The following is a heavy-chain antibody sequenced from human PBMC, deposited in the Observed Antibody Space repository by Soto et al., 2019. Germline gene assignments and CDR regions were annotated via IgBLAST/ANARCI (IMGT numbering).Heavy chain of an antibody. D-gene: IGHD1-7*01. CDR2: ISSTSNAI. J-gene: IGHJ6*02. Sequence: GGSLRLSCEASGFTFNDYSMTWVRQAPGKGLEWISHISSTSNAIYYADFVKGRFSISRDNAKNSVYLQMNSLRDEDTAVYYCATFKWKYGWCVMDVWGQGTTVTVSS. CDR3: ATFKWKYGWCVMDV. CDR1: GFTFNDYS. V-gene: IGHV3-48*02.